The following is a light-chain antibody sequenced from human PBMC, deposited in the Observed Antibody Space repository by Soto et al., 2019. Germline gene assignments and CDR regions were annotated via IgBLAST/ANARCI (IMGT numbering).Light chain of an antibody. CDR1: QTISSW. V-gene: IGKV1-5*03. CDR2: KAS. Sequence: DIQMTQSPSTLSGSVGDRVTITCRASQTISSWLAWYQQKPGKAPKLLIYKASTLKSGVPSRFSGSGSGTEFTLTISSLQPKDVATYYCQKYNSAPWTFGQGTKVDIK. J-gene: IGKJ1*01. CDR3: QKYNSAPWT.